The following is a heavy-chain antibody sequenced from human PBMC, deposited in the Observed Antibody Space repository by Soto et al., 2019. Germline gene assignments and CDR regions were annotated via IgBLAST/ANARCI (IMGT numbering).Heavy chain of an antibody. D-gene: IGHD3-10*01. V-gene: IGHV3-30*18. CDR1: GFTFSNYG. Sequence: PGGSLRLSCVASGFTFSNYGMHWVRQAPGKGLEWVAVVSYDGTDKYYADSVKGRFTISRDNSKNTVYLQMSSLRAEDTAVYYCAKDIALVRGVILDMDVWGQGT. CDR2: VSYDGTDK. CDR3: AKDIALVRGVILDMDV. J-gene: IGHJ6*02.